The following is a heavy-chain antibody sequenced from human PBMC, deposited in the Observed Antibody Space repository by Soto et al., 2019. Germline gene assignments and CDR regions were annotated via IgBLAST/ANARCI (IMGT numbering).Heavy chain of an antibody. Sequence: ASVKVSCKASGYTFTSYGISWVRQAPGQGLEWMGWISAYNGNTNYAQKLQGRVTMTTDTSTSTAYMELRSLRSDDTAVYYCASQGAISVTPYYCDFQAVRGRGTAVIVSS. D-gene: IGHD4-17*01. CDR1: GYTFTSYG. V-gene: IGHV1-18*01. J-gene: IGHJ6*03. CDR2: ISAYNGNT. CDR3: ASQGAISVTPYYCDFQAV.